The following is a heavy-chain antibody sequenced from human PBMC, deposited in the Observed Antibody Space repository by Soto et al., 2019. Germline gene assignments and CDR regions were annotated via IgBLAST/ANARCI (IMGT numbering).Heavy chain of an antibody. Sequence: PGESLKISCKGSGYSFTSYWIGWVRQMPGKVLERMGIIYPGDSDTRYSPSFQGQVTISADKSISTADLQWSSLNASDTAMYYCPRPFDHIAVAGQYGMDVWGRRNKVTPSS. J-gene: IGHJ6*02. D-gene: IGHD6-19*01. V-gene: IGHV5-51*01. CDR3: PRPFDHIAVAGQYGMDV. CDR2: IYPGDSDT. CDR1: GYSFTSYW.